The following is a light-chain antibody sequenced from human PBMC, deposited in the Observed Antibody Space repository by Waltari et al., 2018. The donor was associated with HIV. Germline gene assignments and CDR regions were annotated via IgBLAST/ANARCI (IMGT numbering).Light chain of an antibody. V-gene: IGKV1-39*01. CDR3: QQSYSTPYT. Sequence: DIQMTQSPSSLSASVGYRVTITCRASQSISSYLNWYQQKPGKAPKLLIYAASSLQSGVPSRFSGSGSETDFTLTISSLQPEDFATYYCQQSYSTPYTFGQGTKLEIK. CDR1: QSISSY. CDR2: AAS. J-gene: IGKJ2*01.